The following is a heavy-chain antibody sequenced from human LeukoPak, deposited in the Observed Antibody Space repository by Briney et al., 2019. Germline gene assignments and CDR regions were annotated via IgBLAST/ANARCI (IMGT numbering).Heavy chain of an antibody. CDR2: IKQDGSEK. CDR3: ARFDSSGWPYYYYYGMDV. CDR1: GFTFSSYW. D-gene: IGHD6-19*01. J-gene: IGHJ6*02. V-gene: IGHV3-7*01. Sequence: GSLRLSCAASGFTFSSYWMSWVRQAPGKGLEWVANIKQDGSEKYYVDSVKGRFTISRDNAKNSLYLQMNSLRAEDTAVYYCARFDSSGWPYYYYYGMDVWGQGTAVTVSS.